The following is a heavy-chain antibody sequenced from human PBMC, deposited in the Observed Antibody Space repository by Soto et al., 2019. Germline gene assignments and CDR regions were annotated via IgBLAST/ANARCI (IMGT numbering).Heavy chain of an antibody. CDR1: GGTFSSYA. D-gene: IGHD2-21*02. Sequence: QVQLVQSGAEVKTPGSSVKVSCKASGGTFSSYAISWVRQAPGQGLEWMGGIIPIFGTANYAQKFQGRVTITADESTSTAYMELSSLRSEDTAVYYCARKVTYCGGDCYSFDYWGQGTLVTVSS. V-gene: IGHV1-69*01. CDR3: ARKVTYCGGDCYSFDY. CDR2: IIPIFGTA. J-gene: IGHJ4*02.